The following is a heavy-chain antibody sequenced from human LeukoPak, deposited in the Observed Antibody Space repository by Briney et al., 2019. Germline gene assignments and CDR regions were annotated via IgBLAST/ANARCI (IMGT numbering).Heavy chain of an antibody. CDR2: ISNDGDT. J-gene: IGHJ5*02. V-gene: IGHV3-66*01. D-gene: IGHD3-9*01. CDR3: ARDRRYDILTGPRRAFDP. CDR1: GFTVSSNY. Sequence: GGSLRLSCAASGFTVSSNYMSWVRQGPGKGLECVSVISNDGDTYYADSVKGRFTISRDNSKNTLYLQMNSLRAEDTAVYYCARDRRYDILTGPRRAFDPWGQGTLVTVSS.